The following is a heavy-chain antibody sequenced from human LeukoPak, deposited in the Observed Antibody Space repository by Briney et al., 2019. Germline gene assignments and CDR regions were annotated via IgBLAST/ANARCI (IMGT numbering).Heavy chain of an antibody. J-gene: IGHJ6*03. CDR2: ISGSGGGT. D-gene: IGHD3-9*01. CDR1: GFTFSTYA. V-gene: IGHV3-23*01. CDR3: AKGETKGRYYDILTGYYPQENYYYYYMDV. Sequence: GGSLRLSCAASGFTFSTYAMSWVRQAPGKGLEWVSTISGSGGGTYFADSVKGRFTISRDNSKNTLYLQMNSLRAEDTAVYYCAKGETKGRYYDILTGYYPQENYYYYYMDVWGKGTTVTISS.